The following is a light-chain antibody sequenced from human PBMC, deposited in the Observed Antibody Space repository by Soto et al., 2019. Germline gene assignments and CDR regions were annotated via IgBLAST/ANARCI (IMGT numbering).Light chain of an antibody. V-gene: IGKV3-11*01. CDR1: QSVSSS. J-gene: IGKJ1*01. CDR2: DAS. CDR3: QQRSNWPPTWT. Sequence: EIVMTQSPATLSVSPGERATLSCRASQSVSSSLAWYQQKPGQAPRLLIYDASNRATGIPARFSGSGSGTDFTLTISSLEPEDFAVYYCQQRSNWPPTWTFGQGTKVEIK.